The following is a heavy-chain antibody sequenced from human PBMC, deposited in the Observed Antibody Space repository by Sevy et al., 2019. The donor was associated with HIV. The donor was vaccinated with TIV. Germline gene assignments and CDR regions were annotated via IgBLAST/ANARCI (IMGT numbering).Heavy chain of an antibody. CDR2: ISTLNVNT. CDR1: GYTFTSYG. D-gene: IGHD2-2*01. CDR3: ARDDCSSLSCHGSLLY. V-gene: IGHV1-18*01. J-gene: IGHJ4*02. Sequence: ASVKVSCKASGYTFTSYGISWVRQAPGQGLEWLGWISTLNVNTNNAQKFQGRVTMTPDTSTGTVSMELRSLRSDDTAVYYCARDDCSSLSCHGSLLYWGQGTLVTVSS.